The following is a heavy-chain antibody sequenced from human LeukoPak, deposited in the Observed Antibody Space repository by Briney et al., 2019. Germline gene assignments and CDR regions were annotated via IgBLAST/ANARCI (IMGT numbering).Heavy chain of an antibody. V-gene: IGHV4-59*01. J-gene: IGHJ4*02. CDR3: ARDRSYGDYCFDY. D-gene: IGHD5-18*01. Sequence: SETLSLTCTVSGGSISSYYWSWIRQPPGKGLEWIGYIYYSGSTSYNPSLKSRVTISVDTSKNQFSLKLSSVTAADTAVYYCARDRSYGDYCFDYWGQGTLVTVSS. CDR1: GGSISSYY. CDR2: IYYSGST.